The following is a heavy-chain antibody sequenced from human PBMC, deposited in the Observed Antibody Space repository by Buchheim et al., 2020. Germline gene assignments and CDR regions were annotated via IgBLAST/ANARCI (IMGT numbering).Heavy chain of an antibody. J-gene: IGHJ5*02. CDR1: GDSLRGYY. D-gene: IGHD1-14*01. V-gene: IGHV4-59*01. Sequence: QVLLQESGPGLPKPSETLSLTCTVSGDSLRGYYWNWIRQPPGKGLEWIGYISYGGTTQYNPTLKSRVSITLDTSKDQFYLKMNTVTAADTAKYFCARGGQTAAAVDNWFDPWGQG. CDR3: ARGGQTAAAVDNWFDP. CDR2: ISYGGTT.